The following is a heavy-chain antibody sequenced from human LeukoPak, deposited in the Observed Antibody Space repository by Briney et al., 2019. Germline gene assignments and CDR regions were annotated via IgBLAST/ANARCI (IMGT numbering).Heavy chain of an antibody. CDR3: ARAPYNWNYVRGGGFDY. V-gene: IGHV4-30-4*08. CDR2: IYYSGST. Sequence: PSETLSLTCTVSGGSISSGDYYWSWIRQPPGKGLEWIGYIYYSGSTYYNPSLKSRVTISVDTSKNHFSLKLSSVTAADTAVYYCARAPYNWNYVRGGGFDYWGQGTLVTVSS. J-gene: IGHJ4*02. D-gene: IGHD1-7*01. CDR1: GGSISSGDYY.